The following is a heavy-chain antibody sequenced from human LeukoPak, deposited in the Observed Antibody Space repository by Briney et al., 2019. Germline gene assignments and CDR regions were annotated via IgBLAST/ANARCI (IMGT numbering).Heavy chain of an antibody. CDR3: ASDLMVTATRNVY. Sequence: PGGSLRLSCTASGFTFNSYSMTWVRQAPGKGLKWISYISSSSSIIHYADSVKGRFTISRDNARNSVYLQMNSLRAEDTAVYYCASDLMVTATRNVYWGQGTLVIVSS. CDR2: ISSSSSII. J-gene: IGHJ4*02. D-gene: IGHD2-21*02. CDR1: GFTFNSYS. V-gene: IGHV3-48*04.